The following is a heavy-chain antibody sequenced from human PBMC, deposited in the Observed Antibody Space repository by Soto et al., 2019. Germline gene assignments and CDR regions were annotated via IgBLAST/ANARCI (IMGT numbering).Heavy chain of an antibody. CDR3: ARDLYDYVWGSYREYYYYGMDV. CDR2: IKQDGSEK. CDR1: GFTFSSYW. D-gene: IGHD3-16*02. J-gene: IGHJ6*02. Sequence: ESGGGLVQPGGSLRLSCAASGFTFSSYWMSWVRQAPGKGLEWVANIKQDGSEKYYVDSVKGRFTISRDNAKNSLYLQMNSLRAEDTAVYYCARDLYDYVWGSYREYYYYGMDVWGQGTTVTVSS. V-gene: IGHV3-7*03.